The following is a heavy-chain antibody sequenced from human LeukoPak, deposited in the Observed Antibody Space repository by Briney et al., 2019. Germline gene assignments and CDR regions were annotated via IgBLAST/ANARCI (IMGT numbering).Heavy chain of an antibody. Sequence: GGSLRLSCAASGFTFSSYSMNWVRQAPGKGLEWVASISSSSSYIYYADSVKGRFTISRDNAKNSLYLQMNSLRAEDTAVYYCARGGANWGSHLDYRGQGTLATVSS. CDR2: ISSSSSYI. D-gene: IGHD7-27*01. CDR1: GFTFSSYS. V-gene: IGHV3-21*01. CDR3: ARGGANWGSHLDY. J-gene: IGHJ4*02.